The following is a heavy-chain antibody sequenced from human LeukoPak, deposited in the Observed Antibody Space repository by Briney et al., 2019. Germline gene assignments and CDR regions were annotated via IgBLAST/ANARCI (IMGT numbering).Heavy chain of an antibody. V-gene: IGHV3-30*19. CDR1: GFTFSSYG. CDR3: ARASHQWELRLYGMDV. J-gene: IGHJ6*02. CDR2: ISYDGSNK. Sequence: PGGSLRLSCAASGFTFSSYGMHWVRQAPGKGLEWVAVISYDGSNKYYADSVKGRFTISRDNSKNTLYLQMNSLRTEDTAVYYCARASHQWELRLYGMDVWSQGTTVTVSS. D-gene: IGHD1-26*01.